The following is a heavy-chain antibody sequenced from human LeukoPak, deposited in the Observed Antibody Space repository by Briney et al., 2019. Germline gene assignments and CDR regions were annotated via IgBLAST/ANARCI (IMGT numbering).Heavy chain of an antibody. J-gene: IGHJ3*02. D-gene: IGHD6-13*01. CDR1: GFTFSSYE. V-gene: IGHV3-48*03. Sequence: GGSLRLSCAASGFTFSSYEMNWVRQAPGKGLEWVSYISSSGSTIYYADSVKGRFTISRDNAKNSLYLQMNSLRAEDTAVYYCEGSSSWYSGDAFDIWGQGTMVTVS. CDR3: EGSSSWYSGDAFDI. CDR2: ISSSGSTI.